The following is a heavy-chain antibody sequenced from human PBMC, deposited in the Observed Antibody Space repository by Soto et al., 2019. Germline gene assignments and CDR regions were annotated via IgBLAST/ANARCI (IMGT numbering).Heavy chain of an antibody. V-gene: IGHV3-53*02. D-gene: IGHD1-1*01. Sequence: EVQLVETGGGLIQPGGSLRLSCTASGFTVSSNYMTWVRQAPGKGLEWVTVIYSGGNTYYAGSVKGRFTSSRDKSKNARYLQMNSLRAEYTAVYYCAGATGRYWGQGTLVTVSS. CDR3: AGATGRY. CDR1: GFTVSSNY. J-gene: IGHJ4*02. CDR2: IYSGGNT.